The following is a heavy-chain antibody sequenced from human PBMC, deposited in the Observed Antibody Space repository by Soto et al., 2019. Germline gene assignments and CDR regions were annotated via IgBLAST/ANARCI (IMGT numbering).Heavy chain of an antibody. CDR3: AVGCYVHYYYGFDV. CDR1: GFTFRNYA. V-gene: IGHV3-23*01. J-gene: IGHJ6*02. CDR2: ISSNGGSA. D-gene: IGHD2-2*01. Sequence: VGSLRLSCAAAGFTFRNYAMNWVRQAPGKGLELVSSISSNGGSAYYADSVKGRFTISRDNSKNTLYLQMNSLRADDTAVYCSAVGCYVHYYYGFDVCGQRTTVTVSS.